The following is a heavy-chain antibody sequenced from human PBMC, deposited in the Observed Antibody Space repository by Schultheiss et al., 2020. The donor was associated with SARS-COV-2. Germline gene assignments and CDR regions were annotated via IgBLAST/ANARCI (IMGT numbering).Heavy chain of an antibody. CDR3: ARGGYSYGMRYYYYYMDV. Sequence: ASVKVSCKASGYTFTSYGISWVRQAPGQGLEWMGWINPNSGGTNYAQKFQGWVTMTRDTSISTAYMELRSLRSDDTAVYYCARGGYSYGMRYYYYYMDVWGKGTTVTVSS. CDR1: GYTFTSYG. J-gene: IGHJ6*03. CDR2: INPNSGGT. V-gene: IGHV1-2*04. D-gene: IGHD5-18*01.